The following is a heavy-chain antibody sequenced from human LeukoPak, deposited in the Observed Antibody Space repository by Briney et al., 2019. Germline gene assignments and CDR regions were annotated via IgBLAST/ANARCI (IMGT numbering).Heavy chain of an antibody. V-gene: IGHV3-74*01. CDR2: INSDGSST. CDR1: GFTFSSYW. CDR3: AMEAVAGGY. Sequence: YPGGSLRLSCAASGFTFSSYWMHWVRQAPGKGLVWVSRINSDGSSTSYADSVKGRFTISRDNAKSSLYLQMNSLRAEDTALYYCAMEAVAGGYWGQGTLVTVSS. J-gene: IGHJ4*02. D-gene: IGHD6-19*01.